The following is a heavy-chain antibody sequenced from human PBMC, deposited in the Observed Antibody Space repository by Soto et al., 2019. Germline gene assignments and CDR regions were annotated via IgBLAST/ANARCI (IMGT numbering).Heavy chain of an antibody. D-gene: IGHD2-2*01. CDR2: INSDGSST. J-gene: IGHJ6*03. Sequence: AGGSLRLSCAASGFTFSSYWMHWVRQAPGKGLVWVSRINSDGSSTSYADSVKGRFTISRDNAKNTLYLQMNSLRAEDTAVYYCAREGPTSSTSCYMDVWGKGTTVTVSS. CDR1: GFTFSSYW. CDR3: AREGPTSSTSCYMDV. V-gene: IGHV3-74*01.